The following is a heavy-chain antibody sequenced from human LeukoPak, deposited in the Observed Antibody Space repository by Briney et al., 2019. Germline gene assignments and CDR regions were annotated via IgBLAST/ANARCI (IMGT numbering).Heavy chain of an antibody. CDR3: VKDLKGRDYGWYFDL. CDR1: GFTFSSYG. D-gene: IGHD4-17*01. V-gene: IGHV3-30*18. J-gene: IGHJ2*01. Sequence: GGSLRLSCAASGFTFSSYGMHWVRQAPGKGLEWVAVISFDGGNKYNADSVKGRFTSSRDNSKNTLYLQMNSLRPEDTAVYSCVKDLKGRDYGWYFDLWSRGTRVTVSS. CDR2: ISFDGGNK.